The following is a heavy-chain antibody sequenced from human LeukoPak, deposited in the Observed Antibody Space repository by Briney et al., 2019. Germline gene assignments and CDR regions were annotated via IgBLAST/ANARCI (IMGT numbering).Heavy chain of an antibody. CDR3: AQEREQQLGSQYNWFDP. Sequence: ASVKVSCKASGYTFTSYYMHWVRQAPGQGLEWMGIINPSGGSTSYAQKFQGRVTMTRDTSISTAYMELSRLKSDDTAVYYCAQEREQQLGSQYNWFDPWGQGTLVTVSS. CDR1: GYTFTSYY. CDR2: INPSGGST. D-gene: IGHD6-13*01. J-gene: IGHJ5*02. V-gene: IGHV1-46*01.